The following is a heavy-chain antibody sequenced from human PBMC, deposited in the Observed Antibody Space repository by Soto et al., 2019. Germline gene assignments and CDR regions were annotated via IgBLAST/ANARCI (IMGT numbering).Heavy chain of an antibody. J-gene: IGHJ4*02. CDR1: GYTFTNYY. CDR2: INPNSGGT. Sequence: QVQLEQSGAEVKKPGASVKVSCKVSGYTFTNYYLHWVRQAPGQGLEWMGWINPNSGGTSYAQKFQGWVTMTRDTPISPAYMELNRLTSDDTAIYYCARVLGGIPILAYWGQGTLVTVSS. V-gene: IGHV1-2*04. CDR3: ARVLGGIPILAY. D-gene: IGHD1-26*01.